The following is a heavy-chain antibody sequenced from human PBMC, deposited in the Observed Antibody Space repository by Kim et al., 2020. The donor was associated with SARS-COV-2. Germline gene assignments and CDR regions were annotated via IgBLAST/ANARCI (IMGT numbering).Heavy chain of an antibody. D-gene: IGHD3-22*01. Sequence: VKSRFTISRDNSKSTLYLQMNSLRAEDTAVYYCARDSSRDSSGYYYLFDYWGQGTLVTVSS. CDR3: ARDSSRDSSGYYYLFDY. J-gene: IGHJ4*02. V-gene: IGHV3-30*07.